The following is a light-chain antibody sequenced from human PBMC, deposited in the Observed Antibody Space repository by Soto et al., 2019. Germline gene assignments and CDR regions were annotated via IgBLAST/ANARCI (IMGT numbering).Light chain of an antibody. CDR1: SSDVGGYNY. CDR3: SSYTSSSTPPG. J-gene: IGLJ1*01. Sequence: QSALTQPASVSGSPGQSITISCTGTSSDVGGYNYVSWYQQHPGKAPKLMIYEVSNRPSGVSNRFSGSKSGNTASLTISGLQAEDEADYYCSSYTSSSTPPGFGTGTKVTVL. V-gene: IGLV2-14*01. CDR2: EVS.